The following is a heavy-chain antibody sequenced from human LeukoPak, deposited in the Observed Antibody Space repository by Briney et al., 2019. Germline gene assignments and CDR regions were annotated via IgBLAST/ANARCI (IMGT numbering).Heavy chain of an antibody. CDR3: ARAVVYAFDI. D-gene: IGHD3-22*01. J-gene: IGHJ3*02. CDR1: GFTVSSNY. Sequence: GGSLRLSCAASGFTVSSNYMSWVRQAPGKGLEWVSVIYTGGSTYYADSVKGRFTISRDNSKNTLYLQMNSLRAEDTAVYYCARAVVYAFDIWGQGTMVTVSS. V-gene: IGHV3-53*01. CDR2: IYTGGST.